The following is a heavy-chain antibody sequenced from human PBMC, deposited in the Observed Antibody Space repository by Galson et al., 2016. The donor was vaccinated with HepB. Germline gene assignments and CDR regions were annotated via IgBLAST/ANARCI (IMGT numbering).Heavy chain of an antibody. CDR1: GFTFSNAW. CDR3: AKDITDLVVVIAAQH. CDR2: TSYDGSNK. V-gene: IGHV3-30*18. D-gene: IGHD2-15*01. J-gene: IGHJ1*01. Sequence: SLRLSCAASGFTFSNAWMSWVRQAPGKGLEWVAVTSYDGSNKYYADSVKGRFTISRDNSKNTLYLQMNSLRAEDSAVYYCAKDITDLVVVIAAQHWGQGTLVTVSS.